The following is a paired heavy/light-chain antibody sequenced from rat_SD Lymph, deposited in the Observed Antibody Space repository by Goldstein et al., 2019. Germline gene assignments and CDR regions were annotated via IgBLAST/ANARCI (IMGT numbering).Heavy chain of an antibody. CDR1: GFTFSSYG. CDR3: ARMWGDY. Sequence: VQLVESGGGLVQPGKSLKLSCSASGFTFSSYGMHWIRQAPGKGLDWVAYISSSSGTVYADAVKGRFTISRDNAKNTLYLQLNSLKSEDTAIYYCARMWGDYWGQGVMVTVSS. V-gene: IGHV5-62*01. CDR2: ISSSSGT. J-gene: IGHJ2*01.
Light chain of an antibody. CDR1: QSLVHNNGNTY. Sequence: DVVMTQTPVSLSVSLGGQVSISCRSSQSLVHNNGNTYLSWYLQKPGQSPQLLIYKVSNRFSGISDRFSGSGSGTDFTLKISRVEPDDLGVYYCGQGTQYPYTFGAGTKLELK. J-gene: IGKJ2-3*01. CDR3: GQGTQYPYT. V-gene: IGKV1S21*01. CDR2: KVS.